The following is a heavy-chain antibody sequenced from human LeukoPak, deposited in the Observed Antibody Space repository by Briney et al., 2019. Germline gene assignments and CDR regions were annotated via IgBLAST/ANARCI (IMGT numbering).Heavy chain of an antibody. D-gene: IGHD5-24*01. Sequence: SETLSLTCAVYVGSFSGYYWSWIRQPPGKGLEWIGYVHHSGSSFYNPSLKSRVTMSVDRSKNQFSLKLTSVTAADTAVYYCARDGHGFNGGGGFWGQGTLVTVSS. CDR2: VHHSGSS. V-gene: IGHV4-34*01. CDR1: VGSFSGYY. J-gene: IGHJ4*02. CDR3: ARDGHGFNGGGGF.